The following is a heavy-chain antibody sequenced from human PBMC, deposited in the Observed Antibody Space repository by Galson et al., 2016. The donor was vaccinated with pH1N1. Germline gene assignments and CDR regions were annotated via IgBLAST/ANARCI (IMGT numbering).Heavy chain of an antibody. V-gene: IGHV4-39*01. CDR1: GDSIRSSTFY. D-gene: IGHD1-26*01. CDR2: FFYSENT. Sequence: SETLSLTCSVSGDSIRSSTFYWGWTRQPPVQGLEWIGSFFYSENTYYNPSLKGRVTISVDASTNQFSLKLNSVTAADTAVYYCARHRLVRDISMGGWFDPWGQGTQVSVSS. CDR3: ARHRLVRDISMGGWFDP. J-gene: IGHJ5*02.